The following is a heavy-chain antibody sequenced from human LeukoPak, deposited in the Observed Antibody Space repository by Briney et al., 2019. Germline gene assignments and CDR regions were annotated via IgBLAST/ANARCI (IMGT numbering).Heavy chain of an antibody. CDR1: GFTFSNYA. Sequence: GGSLRPSCAASGFTFSNYAMSWVRQAPGKGLEWVSAISGSGGSTYYADSVKGRFTISRDNSKNTLYLQMNSLRAEDTAVYYCAKSEAKPGWYEGLFDPWGQGTLVTVSS. D-gene: IGHD6-19*01. V-gene: IGHV3-23*01. CDR3: AKSEAKPGWYEGLFDP. CDR2: ISGSGGST. J-gene: IGHJ5*02.